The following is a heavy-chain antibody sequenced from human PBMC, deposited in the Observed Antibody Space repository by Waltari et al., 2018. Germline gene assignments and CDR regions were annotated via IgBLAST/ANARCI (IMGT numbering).Heavy chain of an antibody. V-gene: IGHV1-69*01. D-gene: IGHD2-2*01. CDR3: AVVPAARRGRGDYYYYYMDV. CDR2: IIPIFGTA. Sequence: LEWMGGIIPIFGTANYAQKFQGRVTITADESTSTAYMELSSLRSEDTAVYYCAVVPAARRGRGDYYYYYMDVWGKGTTVTVSS. J-gene: IGHJ6*03.